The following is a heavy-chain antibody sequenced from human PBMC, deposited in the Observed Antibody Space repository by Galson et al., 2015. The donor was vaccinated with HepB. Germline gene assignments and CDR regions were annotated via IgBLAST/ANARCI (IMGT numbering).Heavy chain of an antibody. D-gene: IGHD3-9*01. J-gene: IGHJ4*02. V-gene: IGHV3-30-3*01. CDR1: GFTFSSYA. CDR2: ISYDGSNK. CDR3: ARAEGSDILTYFDY. Sequence: SLRLSCAASGFTFSSYALHWVRQAPGKGLEWVAFISYDGSNKYYADSVKGRFTISRDNSKNTLFLQMNSLRADDTAVYYCARAEGSDILTYFDYWGQGTLVTVSS.